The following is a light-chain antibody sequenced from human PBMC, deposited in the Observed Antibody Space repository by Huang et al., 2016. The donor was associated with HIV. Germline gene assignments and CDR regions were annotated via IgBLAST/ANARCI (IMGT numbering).Light chain of an antibody. CDR2: NSS. V-gene: IGKV3-11*01. J-gene: IGKJ4*01. CDR3: QQRSSWPLT. Sequence: EIVFTQSPVTLSMSPVQRATLSCRASQNIDTYLAWYQHKPGQAPRLLIYNSSNRATGIPARCSDSGSRTDFTLTIRSLEPDDFVVYFCQQRSSWPLTFGGGTTIEIK. CDR1: QNIDTY.